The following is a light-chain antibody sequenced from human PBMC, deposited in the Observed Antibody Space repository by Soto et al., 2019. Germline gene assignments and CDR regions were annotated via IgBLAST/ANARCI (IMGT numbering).Light chain of an antibody. CDR2: EVS. J-gene: IGLJ1*01. Sequence: QSVLTQPASVSGSPGQSITISCTGTSXDVGGYNYVSWYQQHPGRAPKLMIYEVSNRPSGVSNRFSGSKSGNTASLTISGLQAEDEADYYCSSYTSSSPYVFGTGTKFTVL. V-gene: IGLV2-14*01. CDR3: SSYTSSSPYV. CDR1: SXDVGGYNY.